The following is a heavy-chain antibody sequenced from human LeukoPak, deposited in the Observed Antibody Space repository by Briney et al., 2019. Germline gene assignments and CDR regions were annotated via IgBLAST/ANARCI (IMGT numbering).Heavy chain of an antibody. CDR3: AKTLEYDILTGYSGAFDI. CDR2: ISYDGSNK. Sequence: PGRSLRLSCAASGFTFSSYAMHWVRQAPGKGLEWVAVISYDGSNKYYADSVKGRFTISRDNSKNTLYLQMNSLRAEDTAVYYCAKTLEYDILTGYSGAFDIWGQGTMVTVSS. CDR1: GFTFSSYA. J-gene: IGHJ3*02. D-gene: IGHD3-9*01. V-gene: IGHV3-30*07.